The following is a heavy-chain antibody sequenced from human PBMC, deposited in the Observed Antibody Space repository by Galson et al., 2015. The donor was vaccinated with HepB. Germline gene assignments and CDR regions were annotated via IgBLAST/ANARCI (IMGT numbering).Heavy chain of an antibody. Sequence: SLRLSCAGSGFTFRTYWMHWVRQAPGKGLVWVSRISTDGSSTSYADSVNGRFTISRDNAKNTLYLQMNSLRAEDTAVYYCARDSRVGAPGTELDYWGQGTLVTVSS. J-gene: IGHJ4*02. CDR3: ARDSRVGAPGTELDY. CDR1: GFTFRTYW. D-gene: IGHD6-13*01. CDR2: ISTDGSST. V-gene: IGHV3-74*01.